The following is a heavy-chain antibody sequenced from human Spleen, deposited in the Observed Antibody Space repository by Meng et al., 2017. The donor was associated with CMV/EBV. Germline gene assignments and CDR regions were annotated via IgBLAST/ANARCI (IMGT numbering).Heavy chain of an antibody. CDR1: GFNFSSHA. CDR2: ISATGDST. J-gene: IGHJ4*02. Sequence: GGSLRLSCAASGFNFSSHAMTWVRQAPGKGLEWISAISATGDSTYYADTVKGRFTISRDNSKNTLYLQMNSLRAEDTAVYYCSKDSPRLQPMYYFDYWGQGALVTVSS. V-gene: IGHV3-23*01. CDR3: SKDSPRLQPMYYFDY. D-gene: IGHD4-11*01.